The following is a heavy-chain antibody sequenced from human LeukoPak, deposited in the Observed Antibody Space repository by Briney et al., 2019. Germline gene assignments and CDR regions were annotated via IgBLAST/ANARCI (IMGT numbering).Heavy chain of an antibody. J-gene: IGHJ3*02. V-gene: IGHV1-69*04. CDR3: VESPYYYDSSGYYNNDAFDI. D-gene: IGHD3-22*01. Sequence: ALVKVSCKASGGTFSSYAISWVRQAPGQGLEWMGRIIPILGIANYAQKFQGRVTITADKSTSTAYMELSSLRSEDTAVYYCVESPYYYDSSGYYNNDAFDIWGQGTMVTVSS. CDR2: IIPILGIA. CDR1: GGTFSSYA.